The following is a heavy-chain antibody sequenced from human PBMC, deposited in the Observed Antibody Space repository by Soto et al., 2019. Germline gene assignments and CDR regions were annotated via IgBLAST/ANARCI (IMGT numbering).Heavy chain of an antibody. J-gene: IGHJ6*02. V-gene: IGHV1-8*01. CDR1: VYTFTSYD. CDR2: MNPNSGNT. Sequence: QVQLVQSGAEVKKPGASVKVSCKASVYTFTSYDINWVRQATGQGLEWMGWMNPNSGNTGYAQKFQGRVTMTRNTSISTAYMELSSLRSEDTAVYYCASPIHDYGEYRYGMDVWGQGTTVTVS. CDR3: ASPIHDYGEYRYGMDV. D-gene: IGHD4-17*01.